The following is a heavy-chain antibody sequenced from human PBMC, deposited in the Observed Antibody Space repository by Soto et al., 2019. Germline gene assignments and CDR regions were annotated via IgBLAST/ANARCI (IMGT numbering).Heavy chain of an antibody. CDR2: IFSNDEK. V-gene: IGHV2-26*01. CDR3: ARIANWDTGDY. D-gene: IGHD7-27*01. CDR1: GFSLSNARMG. Sequence: QVTLKESGPVLVKPTETLTLTCTVSGFSLSNARMGVSWIRQPPGKALEWLAHIFSNDEKSYSTSLKSRLTISKDTSKSQVVLTMTNMDPVDTATYSCARIANWDTGDYWGQGTLVTVSS. J-gene: IGHJ4*02.